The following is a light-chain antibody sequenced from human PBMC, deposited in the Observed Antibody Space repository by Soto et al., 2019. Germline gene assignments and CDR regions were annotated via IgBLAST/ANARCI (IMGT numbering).Light chain of an antibody. Sequence: QSVLTQPPSAAGTPGQRVTISCSGSNSNIGSNIVSWYQQLPGTAPKLLIYSDNQRPSGVPDRFSGYKSGTSASLAISGLQSDDESDYYCAAWDDSLHGYVFGAGTKLTVL. J-gene: IGLJ1*01. CDR2: SDN. CDR1: NSNIGSNI. CDR3: AAWDDSLHGYV. V-gene: IGLV1-44*01.